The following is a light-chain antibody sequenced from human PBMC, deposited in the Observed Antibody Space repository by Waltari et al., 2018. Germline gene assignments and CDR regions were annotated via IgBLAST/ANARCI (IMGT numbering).Light chain of an antibody. CDR1: LGIGNN. J-gene: IGKJ4*01. CDR3: QKYNTALPELT. Sequence: DIQMTQSPSSLSASVGDRVTITCRASLGIGNNLVWYQQKPGKVPKVLIYAASTLQSGVPSRCSGSGSGTDFTLTISSLQPEDVATYYCQKYNTALPELTFGGGTKVEIK. V-gene: IGKV1-27*01. CDR2: AAS.